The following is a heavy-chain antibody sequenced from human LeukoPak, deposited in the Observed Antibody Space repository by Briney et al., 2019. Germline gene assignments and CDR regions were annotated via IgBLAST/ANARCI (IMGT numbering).Heavy chain of an antibody. J-gene: IGHJ4*02. CDR1: GYSISSGYY. CDR2: IYHSGST. V-gene: IGHV4-38-2*02. Sequence: SETLSLTCTVSGYSISSGYYWGWIRQPPGKGLEWIGSIYHSGSTYYNPSLKSRVTISVDTSKNRFSLKLSSVTAADTAVYYCARESITFGGDLSYWGQGTLVTVSS. D-gene: IGHD3-16*01. CDR3: ARESITFGGDLSY.